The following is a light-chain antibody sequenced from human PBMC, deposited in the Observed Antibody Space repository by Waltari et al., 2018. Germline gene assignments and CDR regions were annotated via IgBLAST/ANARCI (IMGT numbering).Light chain of an antibody. CDR1: QSVSSY. Sequence: IVMTKSPATLSVSPGERATLSCRASQSVSSYLAWYQQKPGQAPRLLLYGASTRATGIPARFRGSGSGTEFTLTISSMQSEDFAVYYCQQYNNWPRTFGQGTKVEIK. J-gene: IGKJ1*01. V-gene: IGKV3-15*01. CDR2: GAS. CDR3: QQYNNWPRT.